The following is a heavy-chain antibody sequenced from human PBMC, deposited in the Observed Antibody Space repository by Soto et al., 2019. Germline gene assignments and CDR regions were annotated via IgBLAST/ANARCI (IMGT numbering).Heavy chain of an antibody. D-gene: IGHD3-16*02. V-gene: IGHV4-30-4*01. Sequence: SETLSLTCTVSGGSISSGDYCWSWIRQPPGKGLEWIGYIYYSGSTYYNPSLKSRVTISVDTSKNQFSLKLSSVTAADTAVYYCARAGNSKAVWGSYRYIPYWGQGTLVTVSS. CDR2: IYYSGST. CDR1: GGSISSGDYC. J-gene: IGHJ4*02. CDR3: ARAGNSKAVWGSYRYIPY.